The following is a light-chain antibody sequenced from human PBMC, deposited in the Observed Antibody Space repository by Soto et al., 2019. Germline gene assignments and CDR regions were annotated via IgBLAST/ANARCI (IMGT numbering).Light chain of an antibody. J-gene: IGKJ2*01. V-gene: IGKV1-9*01. CDR3: QQLNSYPYT. CDR2: GAS. CDR1: QGISSY. Sequence: DIQLTQSPSLLSSSVGDRVTITCRASQGISSYLAWYQQKPGKAPNLLIYGASTLQSGVPSRFSGSGSGTEFTLTISSLQPEDFATYYCQQLNSYPYTFGQGTKLEI.